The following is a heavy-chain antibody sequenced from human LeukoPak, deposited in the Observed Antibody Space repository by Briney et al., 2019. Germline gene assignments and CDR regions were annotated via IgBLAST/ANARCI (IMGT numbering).Heavy chain of an antibody. CDR2: ISGSADRT. J-gene: IGHJ6*02. V-gene: IGHV3-23*01. CDR3: ARDYYYDSGSSYGMDV. CDR1: GFTFSSYA. D-gene: IGHD3-10*01. Sequence: GESLRLSCAASGFTFSSYAMNWVRQAPGKGLEWVSAISGSADRTYSADSVKGRFTISRDNAKNSLYLLMNSLRAEDTAVYYCARDYYYDSGSSYGMDVWGQGTTVTVSS.